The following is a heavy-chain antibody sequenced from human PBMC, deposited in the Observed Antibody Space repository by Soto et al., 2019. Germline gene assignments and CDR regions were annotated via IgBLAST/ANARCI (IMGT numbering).Heavy chain of an antibody. J-gene: IGHJ5*02. D-gene: IGHD6-6*01. CDR2: IYYSGST. CDR1: GGSISSGGYY. V-gene: IGHV4-31*03. Sequence: QVQLQESGPGLVKPSQTLSLTCTVSGGSISSGGYYWSWIRQHPGKGLEWIGYIYYSGSTYYNPSIKSRVTISVDTSKNQFSLKLSSVTAADTAVYYCARAYSSSLNWFDPWGQGTLVTVSS. CDR3: ARAYSSSLNWFDP.